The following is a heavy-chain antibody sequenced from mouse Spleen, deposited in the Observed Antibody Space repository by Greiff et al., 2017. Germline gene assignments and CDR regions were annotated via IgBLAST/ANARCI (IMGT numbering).Heavy chain of an antibody. Sequence: EVQLVESGGGLVQPKGSLKLSCAASGFSFTTYAMNWVRQAPGKGLEWVARIRSNSNNYATYYADSVKDRFTISRDDSESMLYLQMTNLKTEDTAMYYYVILSGYFDVWGAGTTITVSS. J-gene: IGHJ1*01. V-gene: IGHV10-1*01. CDR1: GFSFTTYA. CDR2: IRSNSNNYAT. CDR3: VILSGYFDV.